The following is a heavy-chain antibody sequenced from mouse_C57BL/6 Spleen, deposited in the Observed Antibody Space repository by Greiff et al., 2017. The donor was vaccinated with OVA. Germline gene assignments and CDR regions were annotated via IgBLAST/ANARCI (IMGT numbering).Heavy chain of an antibody. J-gene: IGHJ2*01. D-gene: IGHD2-4*01. CDR3: ARWGDYDAY. Sequence: QVQLQQPGAELVKPGASVKMSCKASGYTFTSYWLNWVKQRPGQGLEWIGDIYPGSGSTNYNEQFKSKATLTVDTSSSTAYMQLSSLTSEDSAVYDWARWGDYDAYWGQGTTLTVSS. CDR2: IYPGSGST. CDR1: GYTFTSYW. V-gene: IGHV1-55*01.